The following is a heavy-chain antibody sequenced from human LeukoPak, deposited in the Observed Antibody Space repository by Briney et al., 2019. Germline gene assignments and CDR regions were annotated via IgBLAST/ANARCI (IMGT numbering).Heavy chain of an antibody. CDR2: LYSGAGT. Sequence: GGCLRLSCAASGFTFSSYWMTWVRQAPGKGLEWVSVLYSGAGTYYADSVKGRFTISRDNSKNTLYLQMNSLRAEDTAVYYCATLYGSARGAFDSWGQGTLVTVSS. D-gene: IGHD3-10*01. CDR3: ATLYGSARGAFDS. V-gene: IGHV3-53*01. J-gene: IGHJ4*02. CDR1: GFTFSSYW.